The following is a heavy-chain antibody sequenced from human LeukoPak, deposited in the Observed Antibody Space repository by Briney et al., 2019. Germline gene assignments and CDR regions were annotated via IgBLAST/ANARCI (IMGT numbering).Heavy chain of an antibody. D-gene: IGHD2-15*01. CDR2: ISNNGGYT. Sequence: QPGGSLRLSCAASGFTFSSYGMHWVRQAPGKGLEWVSAISNNGGYTYYADSVQGRFTISRDNSKSTLCLQMNSLRAEYTAVYYCAKQLGYCSDVSCYFPYWGQGTLVTVSS. J-gene: IGHJ4*02. CDR1: GFTFSSYG. V-gene: IGHV3-23*01. CDR3: AKQLGYCSDVSCYFPY.